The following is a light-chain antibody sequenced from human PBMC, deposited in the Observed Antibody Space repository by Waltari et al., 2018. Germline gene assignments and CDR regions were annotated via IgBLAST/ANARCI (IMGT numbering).Light chain of an antibody. V-gene: IGLV1-44*01. CDR1: SSNLGSNS. CDR2: SNN. Sequence: QSVLTQPPSASGTPGHRVTISCSGSSSNLGSNSVTWYQQLPGTAPKPLIYSNNQRPSGVPDRFSGSKSGTSASLAISGLQSEDEADYYCVAWDDSLNGWVFGGGTKLTVL. CDR3: VAWDDSLNGWV. J-gene: IGLJ3*02.